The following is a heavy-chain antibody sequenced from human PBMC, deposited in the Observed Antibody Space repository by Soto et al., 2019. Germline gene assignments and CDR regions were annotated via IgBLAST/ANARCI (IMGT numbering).Heavy chain of an antibody. V-gene: IGHV3-23*01. CDR2: ISGSGGST. D-gene: IGHD2-8*01. Sequence: LRLSCAASGFTFSSYAMSWVRQAPGKGLEWVSAISGSGGSTYYADSVKGRFTISRDNSKNTLYLQMNSLRAEDTAVYYCAKDREVRCTNGVCYYYYYGMDVWGQGTTVTVSS. CDR3: AKDREVRCTNGVCYYYYYGMDV. J-gene: IGHJ6*02. CDR1: GFTFSSYA.